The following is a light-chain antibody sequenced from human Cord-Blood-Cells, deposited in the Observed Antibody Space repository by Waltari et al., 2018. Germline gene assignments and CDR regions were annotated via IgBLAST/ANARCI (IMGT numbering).Light chain of an antibody. CDR2: GVS. CDR1: QSVSSN. J-gene: IGKJ1*01. Sequence: EIVMTQSPAPLSVSPGERATLSCRASQSVSSNLARYQQKPGQAPRLLIYGVSTRATGIPARFSGSGSGTEFTLTISSLHSEDFAVYYCQQYNNWPPWTFGQGTKVEIK. V-gene: IGKV3-15*01. CDR3: QQYNNWPPWT.